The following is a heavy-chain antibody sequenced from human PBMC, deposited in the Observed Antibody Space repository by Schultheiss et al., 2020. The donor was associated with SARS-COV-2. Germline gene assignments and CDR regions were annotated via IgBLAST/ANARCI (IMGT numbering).Heavy chain of an antibody. J-gene: IGHJ4*02. CDR3: ARDYYGSGSYLH. CDR1: GGTFSSYA. D-gene: IGHD3-10*01. V-gene: IGHV1-69*04. CDR2: IIPILGIA. Sequence: SVKVSCKASGGTFSSYAISWVRQAPGQGLEWMGRIIPILGIANYAQKFQGRVTITADKSTSTAYMELSSLRSEDTAVYYCARDYYGSGSYLHWGQGTLVTVSS.